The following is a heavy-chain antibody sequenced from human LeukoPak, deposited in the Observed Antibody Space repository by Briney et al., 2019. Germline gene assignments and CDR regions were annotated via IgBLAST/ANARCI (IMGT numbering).Heavy chain of an antibody. D-gene: IGHD3-10*01. J-gene: IGHJ3*02. CDR1: GGSISTSNYY. CDR2: IFYSGST. V-gene: IGHV4-39*07. Sequence: SETLSLTCTVSGGSISTSNYYWGWIRQPPGKGLEWIGNIFYSGSTYYSPSLRSRVTISVDTSKNHFSLTLSSVTAADTAVYYCARSDGYGLVGIWGQGTMVTVSS. CDR3: ARSDGYGLVGI.